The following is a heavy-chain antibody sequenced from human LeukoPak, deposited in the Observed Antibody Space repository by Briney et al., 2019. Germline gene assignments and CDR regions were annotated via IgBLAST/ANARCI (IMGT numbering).Heavy chain of an antibody. D-gene: IGHD1-20*01. CDR1: GFTFSTYA. V-gene: IGHV3-23*01. Sequence: PGGSLRLSCAASGFTFSTYAMGWARQAPGTGLEWVYAISCCCVGTSYAASVRGRFTITRDNSKNTLYLQMNSVRAEDTAVYYCAKAASGNWNDVSDYWGQGTLVTVS. J-gene: IGHJ4*02. CDR2: ISCCCVGT. CDR3: AKAASGNWNDVSDY.